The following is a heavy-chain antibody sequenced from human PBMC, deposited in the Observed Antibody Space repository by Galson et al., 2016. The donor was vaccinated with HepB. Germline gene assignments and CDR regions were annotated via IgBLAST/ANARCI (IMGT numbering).Heavy chain of an antibody. J-gene: IGHJ4*02. D-gene: IGHD6-19*01. CDR3: ALGTGIGWYGAD. V-gene: IGHV3-53*01. CDR2: IHTGRST. CDR1: GFTVSSKY. Sequence: SLRLSCAASGFTVSSKYMSWVRQAPGKGLGWVSVIHTGRSTYYADSVKGRFTISRDNSKNTLYLQMNSLRAEDTAVYYCALGTGIGWYGADWGQGTLVIVSS.